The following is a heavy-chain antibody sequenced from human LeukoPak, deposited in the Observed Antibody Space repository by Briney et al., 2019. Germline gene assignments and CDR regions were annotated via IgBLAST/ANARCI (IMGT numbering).Heavy chain of an antibody. J-gene: IGHJ4*02. Sequence: GGSLRLSCAASGFTFSTYWMSWVRQAPGQGLEWVANIKHDGSEKFYVASVRGRFTISRDNAKNSLYLQLNSLRAEDTALYYCARITGIEAAGDYWGQGTLVTVSS. D-gene: IGHD6-13*01. V-gene: IGHV3-7*01. CDR2: IKHDGSEK. CDR3: ARITGIEAAGDY. CDR1: GFTFSTYW.